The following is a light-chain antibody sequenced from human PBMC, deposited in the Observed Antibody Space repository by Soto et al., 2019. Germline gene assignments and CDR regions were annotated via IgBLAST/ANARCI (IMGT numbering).Light chain of an antibody. Sequence: QLVLTKSPSASASLGASVKLTCTLSSGHSSNAIAWHQQQPEKGPRFLMKVNSDGSHNKGDGIPDRFSGSSSGAERYLTISSLQSEDEADYYCQTWGTGIWVFGGGTKLTVL. J-gene: IGLJ3*02. CDR2: VNSDGSH. V-gene: IGLV4-69*01. CDR1: SGHSSNA. CDR3: QTWGTGIWV.